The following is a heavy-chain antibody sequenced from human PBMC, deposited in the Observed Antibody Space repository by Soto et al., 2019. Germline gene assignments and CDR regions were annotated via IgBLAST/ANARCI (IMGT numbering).Heavy chain of an antibody. J-gene: IGHJ4*02. CDR3: ARYSGKYQGPIDY. Sequence: SLRLSCAASGFTFSHYGIHWVRQAPGKGLGWLAVISYDGSNKHYADSVKGRFTVSRDNSKNTLYLQMNSLRAEDTAVYFCARYSGKYQGPIDYWGQGTLVTVSS. CDR1: GFTFSHYG. V-gene: IGHV3-30*03. D-gene: IGHD1-26*01. CDR2: ISYDGSNK.